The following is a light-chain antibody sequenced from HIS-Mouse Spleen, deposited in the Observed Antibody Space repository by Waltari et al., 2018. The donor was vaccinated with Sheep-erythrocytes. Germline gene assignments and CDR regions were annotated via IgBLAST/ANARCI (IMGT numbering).Light chain of an antibody. V-gene: IGKV3-15*01. CDR2: DAS. Sequence: EIVMTQSPATLSVSPGERATLPCRASQSVSSNLAWYQQKPGQAPRLLIYDASTRATGIRARFSGSGSGTEFTLTFSSMQSEDFAVYYCQQYNNWPPPYTFGQGTKLEIK. CDR3: QQYNNWPPPYT. J-gene: IGKJ2*01. CDR1: QSVSSN.